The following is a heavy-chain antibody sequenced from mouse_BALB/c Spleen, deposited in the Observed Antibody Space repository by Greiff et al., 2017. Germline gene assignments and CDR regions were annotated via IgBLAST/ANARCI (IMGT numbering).Heavy chain of an antibody. D-gene: IGHD2-4*01. CDR1: GFSLTSYG. Sequence: VQLQESGPGLVAPSQSLSITCTVSGFSLTSYGVHWVRQPPGKGLEWLGVIWAGGSTNYNSALMSRLSISKDNSKSQVFLKMNSLQTDDTAMYYCSRRMITTRLGYAMDYWGQGTSVTVSS. CDR3: SRRMITTRLGYAMDY. CDR2: IWAGGST. V-gene: IGHV2-9*02. J-gene: IGHJ4*01.